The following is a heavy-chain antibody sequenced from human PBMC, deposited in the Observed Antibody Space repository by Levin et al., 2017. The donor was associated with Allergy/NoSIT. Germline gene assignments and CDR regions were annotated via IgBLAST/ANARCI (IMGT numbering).Heavy chain of an antibody. CDR3: VKGEFSGSYEEGVFEH. D-gene: IGHD1-26*01. V-gene: IGHV3-9*01. CDR1: GFTFDDYA. Sequence: SLKISCAASGFTFDDYAMHWVRQAPGKGLEWVSGLNWNSDRLGYAVSVTGRFTISRDSAKNSLYLQMNSLRAEDTALYYCVKGEFSGSYEEGVFEHWGQGTLVTVSS. CDR2: LNWNSDRL. J-gene: IGHJ4*02.